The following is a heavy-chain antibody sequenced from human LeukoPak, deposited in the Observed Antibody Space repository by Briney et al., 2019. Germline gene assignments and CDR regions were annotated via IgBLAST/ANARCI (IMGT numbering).Heavy chain of an antibody. D-gene: IGHD3-9*01. Sequence: GGSLRLSCAASGFTFNNYGTHWVRQAPGKGPEWVAFIRYDGSNTYYLDSVQGRFTISRDTSKNMLYLEMNSLRVEDTAMYYCAKSLVIKRYLDFMDVWGKGTTVTVSS. CDR2: IRYDGSNT. CDR3: AKSLVIKRYLDFMDV. CDR1: GFTFNNYG. J-gene: IGHJ6*03. V-gene: IGHV3-30*02.